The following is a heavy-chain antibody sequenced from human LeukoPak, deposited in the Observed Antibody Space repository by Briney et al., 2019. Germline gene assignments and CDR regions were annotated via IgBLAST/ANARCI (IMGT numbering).Heavy chain of an antibody. V-gene: IGHV1-69*04. CDR1: GGTFSSYA. D-gene: IGHD6-19*01. CDR3: ASCGGWYFFDY. Sequence: ASVKVSCKASGGTFSSYAISWVRQAPGQGLEWMGRIIPILGIANYAQKFQGRVTITADKSTSTAYMELSSLRSEDTAVYYCASCGGWYFFDYWGQGTLVTVSS. J-gene: IGHJ4*02. CDR2: IIPILGIA.